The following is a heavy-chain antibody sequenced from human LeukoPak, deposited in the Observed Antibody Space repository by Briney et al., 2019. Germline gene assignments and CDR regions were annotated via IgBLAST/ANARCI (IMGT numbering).Heavy chain of an antibody. Sequence: ASVRVSCKATGYTFTSNHIHWVRQAPGKGLEWMGIINPKGRSTNYAQKFQGRVTMTSVTSTSTVFMELTSMRSEDTAVYYCAKEEGQGLGPLVVAGTYYFDDGGQRTLATVSS. D-gene: IGHD2-15*01. CDR1: GYTFTSNH. CDR3: AKEEGQGLGPLVVAGTYYFDD. J-gene: IGHJ4*02. V-gene: IGHV1-46*01. CDR2: INPKGRST.